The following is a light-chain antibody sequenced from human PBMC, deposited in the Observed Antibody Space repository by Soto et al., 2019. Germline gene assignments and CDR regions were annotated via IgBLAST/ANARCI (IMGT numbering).Light chain of an antibody. CDR2: AAS. CDR1: QDIGRR. Sequence: DIQMTQSPSSVSASIGDRVTITCRASQDIGRRLAWFQQKPGKAPKDLIQAASSLQGGVPSTFSGSGSGTDFTLTINTLHPEDFATYYCLQVYSFPRTFGQGTKVEIK. CDR3: LQVYSFPRT. J-gene: IGKJ1*01. V-gene: IGKV1-12*01.